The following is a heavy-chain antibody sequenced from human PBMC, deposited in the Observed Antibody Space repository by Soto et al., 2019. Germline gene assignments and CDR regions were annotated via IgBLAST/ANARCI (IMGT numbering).Heavy chain of an antibody. Sequence: GGSLRLSCAASGFTFSSYAMHWVRQAPGKGLEWVAVISYDGSNKYYADSVKGRFTISRDNSKNTLYLQMNSLRAEDTAVYYCARQDYDYDSSGYGPWGQGTLVTVSS. J-gene: IGHJ5*02. D-gene: IGHD3-22*01. CDR1: GFTFSSYA. V-gene: IGHV3-30-3*01. CDR2: ISYDGSNK. CDR3: ARQDYDYDSSGYGP.